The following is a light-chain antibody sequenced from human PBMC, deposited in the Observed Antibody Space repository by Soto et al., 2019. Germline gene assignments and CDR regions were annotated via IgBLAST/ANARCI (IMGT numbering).Light chain of an antibody. J-gene: IGLJ2*01. CDR2: GNS. CDR1: SSNIGAGYD. Sequence: QPVLTQPPSVSGAPGQRVSISCTGSSSNIGAGYDVHWYQQLPGTAPKLLIYGNSNRPSGVPDRFSGSKSGTSASLAITGLHAEDEADYYCQSSDSSLSGVVFGGGTKLTVL. V-gene: IGLV1-40*01. CDR3: QSSDSSLSGVV.